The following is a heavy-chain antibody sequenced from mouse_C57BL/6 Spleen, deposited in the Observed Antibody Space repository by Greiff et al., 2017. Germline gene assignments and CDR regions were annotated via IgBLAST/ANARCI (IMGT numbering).Heavy chain of an antibody. Sequence: EVMLVESEGGLVQPGSSMKLSCTASGFTFSDYYMAWVRQVPEKGLEWVANINYDGSSTYYLDSLKSRFIISRDNAKNILYLQMSSLKSEDTATYYCAREDYYGSSPSWFAYWGQGTLVTVSA. V-gene: IGHV5-16*01. D-gene: IGHD1-1*01. CDR3: AREDYYGSSPSWFAY. J-gene: IGHJ3*01. CDR2: INYDGSST. CDR1: GFTFSDYY.